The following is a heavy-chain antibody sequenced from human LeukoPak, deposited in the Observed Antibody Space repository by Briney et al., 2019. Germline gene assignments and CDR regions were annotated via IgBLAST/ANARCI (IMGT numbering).Heavy chain of an antibody. Sequence: SETLSLTCTVSGGSISSSSYYWGWIRQPPGKGLEWIGSIYYSGSTYYNPSLKSRVTISVDTSKNQFSLKLSSVTAADTAVYYCATRLRYCSGGSCYWIFDYWGQGTLVTVSS. CDR2: IYYSGST. CDR3: ATRLRYCSGGSCYWIFDY. D-gene: IGHD2-15*01. V-gene: IGHV4-39*07. J-gene: IGHJ4*02. CDR1: GGSISSSSYY.